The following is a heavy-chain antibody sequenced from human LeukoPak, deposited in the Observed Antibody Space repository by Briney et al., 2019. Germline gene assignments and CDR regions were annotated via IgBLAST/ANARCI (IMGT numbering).Heavy chain of an antibody. V-gene: IGHV1-8*01. CDR1: GYTFTSYD. CDR2: MNPNSGNT. CDR3: ARLAALEGGGDQSNAFDI. D-gene: IGHD2-21*02. J-gene: IGHJ3*02. Sequence: GASVTVSCTASGYTFTSYDINWVRQAPGQGLEWMGWMNPNSGNTGYAQKFQGRVTMTRNTSISTAYMELSSLRSEDTAVYYCARLAALEGGGDQSNAFDIWGQGTMVTVSS.